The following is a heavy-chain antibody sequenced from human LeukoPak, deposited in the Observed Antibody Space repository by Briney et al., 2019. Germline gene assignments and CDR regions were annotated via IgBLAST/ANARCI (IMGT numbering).Heavy chain of an antibody. CDR2: INPNSGGT. CDR3: ARGGCGGDCYYGNWFDP. V-gene: IGHV1-2*02. J-gene: IGHJ5*02. D-gene: IGHD2-21*02. Sequence: GASVKVSCKASGYTFTGYYMHWVRQAPGQGLEWMGWINPNSGGTNYAQKFQGRVTMTTDTSTSTAYMELRSLRSDDTAVYYCARGGCGGDCYYGNWFDPWGQGTLVTVSS. CDR1: GYTFTGYY.